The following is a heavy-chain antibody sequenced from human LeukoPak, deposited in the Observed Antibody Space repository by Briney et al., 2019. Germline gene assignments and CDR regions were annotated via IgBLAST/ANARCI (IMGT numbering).Heavy chain of an antibody. D-gene: IGHD3-22*01. CDR2: IYYSGST. CDR3: ARTPPTYYYDSSGPDP. V-gene: IGHV4-39*07. Sequence: PSETLSLTCTVSGGSISSSSYYWGWIRQPPGKGLAWIGSIYYSGSTYYNPSLKSRVTISVDTSKNQFSLKLGSVTAADTAVYYCARTPPTYYYDSSGPDPWGQGTLVTVSS. CDR1: GGSISSSSYY. J-gene: IGHJ5*02.